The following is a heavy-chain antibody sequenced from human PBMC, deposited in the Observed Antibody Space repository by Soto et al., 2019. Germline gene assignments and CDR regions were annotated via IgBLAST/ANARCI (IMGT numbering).Heavy chain of an antibody. CDR1: GASIRSNGYF. D-gene: IGHD5-12*01. Sequence: QVQLQESGPGLVKPSQTLSLTCTVSGASIRSNGYFWSWIRQHPGKGLEWIGSIYYGGSTDSNPSLKSRVTILMDTSENQFSLRLSSVTAADTTLYYCAREVSRGYSGYDADYWGQGTLVTVSS. CDR2: IYYGGST. V-gene: IGHV4-31*03. J-gene: IGHJ4*02. CDR3: AREVSRGYSGYDADY.